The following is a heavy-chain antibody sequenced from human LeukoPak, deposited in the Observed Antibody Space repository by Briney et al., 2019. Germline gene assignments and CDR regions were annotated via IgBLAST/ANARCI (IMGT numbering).Heavy chain of an antibody. V-gene: IGHV4-34*01. CDR1: GGSYSDHY. D-gene: IGHD4-23*01. CDR2: INHSGST. J-gene: IGHJ2*01. Sequence: PSETLSLTCAVSGGSYSDHYWSWMRQTPGKGLEWIGEINHSGSTNYNPSLKSRVTISVDTSRNQFSLKLSSVTAADTALYYWAGYGGNPYWHFGLWGRGTLVTVSS. CDR3: AGYGGNPYWHFGL.